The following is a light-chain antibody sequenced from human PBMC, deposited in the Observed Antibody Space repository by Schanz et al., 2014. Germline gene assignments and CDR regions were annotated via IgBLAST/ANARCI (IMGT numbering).Light chain of an antibody. CDR2: DVS. Sequence: QSVLTQPASVSGSPGQSITISCTGTSRDVGSYNFVSWYQQHPGKAPKLMIYDVSNRPSGVSNRFSGSKSGNTASLTISGLQAEDEADYYCSSYAGSNKWVFGTGTKLTVL. J-gene: IGLJ3*02. CDR3: SSYAGSNKWV. CDR1: SRDVGSYNF. V-gene: IGLV2-14*03.